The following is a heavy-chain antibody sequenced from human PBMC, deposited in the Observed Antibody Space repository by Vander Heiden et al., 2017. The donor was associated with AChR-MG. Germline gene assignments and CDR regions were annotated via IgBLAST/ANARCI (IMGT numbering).Heavy chain of an antibody. CDR2: INHSGST. Sequence: QVQLQQWGAGLLKPSETLSLTCAVDGGSFSGYYWSWIRQPPGKGLEWIGEINHSGSTNYNPSLKSRVTIPVDTSKNQFSLKLSSVTAADTAVYYCARGTPTYYYYYMDVWGKGTTVTVSS. CDR3: ARGTPTYYYYYMDV. J-gene: IGHJ6*03. CDR1: GGSFSGYY. V-gene: IGHV4-34*01.